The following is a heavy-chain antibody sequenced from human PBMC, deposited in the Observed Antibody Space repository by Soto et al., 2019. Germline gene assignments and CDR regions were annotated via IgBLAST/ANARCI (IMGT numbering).Heavy chain of an antibody. Sequence: GESLKISCQGSGYSFTNYWIGWVRPMPGTGLEWLGIIYPGNSNTRYSPSFEGQVTMSADKSINTAYLQWSSLRASDTAIYFCARPSDVGLASSFEYWGQGTQVTVSS. V-gene: IGHV5-51*01. CDR2: IYPGNSNT. J-gene: IGHJ4*02. CDR1: GYSFTNYW. CDR3: ARPSDVGLASSFEY.